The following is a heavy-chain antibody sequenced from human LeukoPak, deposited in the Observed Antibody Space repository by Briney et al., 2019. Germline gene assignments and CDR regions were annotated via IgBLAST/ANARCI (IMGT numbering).Heavy chain of an antibody. CDR3: ARRRYSGSYNTDYFDY. CDR2: IYSSGTT. CDR1: GGSISSYY. V-gene: IGHV4-59*08. D-gene: IGHD3-10*01. J-gene: IGHJ4*02. Sequence: SETLSLTCSVSGGSISSYYGTWIRQPPGKGLEWIGHIYSSGTTSYNPSLKSRVTISVDTSKKQFSLKLSSVTAADTAVYYCARRRYSGSYNTDYFDYWGQGTLVTVSS.